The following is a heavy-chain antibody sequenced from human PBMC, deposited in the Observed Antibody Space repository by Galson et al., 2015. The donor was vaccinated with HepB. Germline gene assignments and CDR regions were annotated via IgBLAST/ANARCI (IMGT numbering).Heavy chain of an antibody. J-gene: IGHJ4*02. CDR2: FDPEDGET. V-gene: IGHV1-24*01. D-gene: IGHD3-3*01. CDR3: ATGRTTIFGVVIIDYFDY. Sequence: SVKVSCKVSGYTLTELSMHWVRQAPGKGLEWMGGFDPEDGETIYAQKFQGRVTMTEDTSTDTAYMELSSLRSEDTAVYYCATGRTTIFGVVIIDYFDYWGQGTLVTVSS. CDR1: GYTLTELS.